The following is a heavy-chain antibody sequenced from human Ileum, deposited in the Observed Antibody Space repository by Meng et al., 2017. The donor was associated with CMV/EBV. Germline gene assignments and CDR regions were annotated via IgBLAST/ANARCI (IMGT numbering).Heavy chain of an antibody. CDR2: INHSGST. Sequence: SETLSLTCAVYGGSFSGYYWSWIRQPPGKGLEWIGEINHSGSTNYNPSLKSRVTISVDTSKNQFSLKLSSVTAADTAVYYCASSLYCSSTSCSGMDVWGQGTTGTGAS. J-gene: IGHJ6*02. V-gene: IGHV4-34*01. CDR3: ASSLYCSSTSCSGMDV. CDR1: GGSFSGYY. D-gene: IGHD2-2*01.